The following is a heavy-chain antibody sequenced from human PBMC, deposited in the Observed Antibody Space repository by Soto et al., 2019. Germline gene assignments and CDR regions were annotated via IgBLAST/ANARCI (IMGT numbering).Heavy chain of an antibody. CDR3: ARGVATIRGVYYFDY. J-gene: IGHJ4*02. CDR1: GFTFSSYS. D-gene: IGHD5-12*01. Sequence: NPGGSLRLSCAASGFTFSSYSMNWVRQAPGKGLEWVSSISSSSSYIYYADSVKGRFTISRDNAKNSLYLQMNSLRAEDTAVYYCARGVATIRGVYYFDYWGQGTMVTVSS. V-gene: IGHV3-21*01. CDR2: ISSSSSYI.